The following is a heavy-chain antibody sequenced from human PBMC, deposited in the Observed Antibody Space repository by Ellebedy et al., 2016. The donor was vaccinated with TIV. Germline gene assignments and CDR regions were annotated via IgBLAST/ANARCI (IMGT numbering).Heavy chain of an antibody. CDR3: ARGGYGDY. Sequence: PGGSLRLSCAASGFTFSNYWMHWVRQAPGKGLVWVSRISPDGSNTIYADSVKGRFTISRDNAKNTLYLQMNSLRAEDTAVYYCARGGYGDYWGQGTLVTVSS. D-gene: IGHD5-12*01. CDR2: ISPDGSNT. CDR1: GFTFSNYW. J-gene: IGHJ4*02. V-gene: IGHV3-74*01.